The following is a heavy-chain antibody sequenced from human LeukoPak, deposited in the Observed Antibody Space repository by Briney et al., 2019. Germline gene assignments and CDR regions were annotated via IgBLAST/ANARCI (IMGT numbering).Heavy chain of an antibody. CDR3: ASSLRYYDSSGYYYFDY. V-gene: IGHV4-38-2*01. CDR1: GYSISSGYY. D-gene: IGHD3-22*01. CDR2: IYHSGST. Sequence: KTSETLSLTCAVSGYSISSGYYWGWIRQPPGKGLEWIGSIYHSGSTYYNPSLKSRVTISVDTSKNQFSLKLSSMTAADTAVYYCASSLRYYDSSGYYYFDYWGQGTLVTVSS. J-gene: IGHJ4*02.